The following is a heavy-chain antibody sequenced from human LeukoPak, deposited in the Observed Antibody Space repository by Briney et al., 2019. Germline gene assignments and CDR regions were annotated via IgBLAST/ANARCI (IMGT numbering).Heavy chain of an antibody. CDR1: GYIFTDYY. J-gene: IGHJ4*02. Sequence: ASVKVSCKASGYIFTDYYMHWVRQAPGQELGWMGRINPNSGGTNYAQKFQGRVTMTRDTSISTAYTELSSLRSEDTAVYYCARGLWGDTAMVAFDYWGQGTLVTVSS. D-gene: IGHD5-18*01. CDR3: ARGLWGDTAMVAFDY. CDR2: INPNSGGT. V-gene: IGHV1/OR15-1*01.